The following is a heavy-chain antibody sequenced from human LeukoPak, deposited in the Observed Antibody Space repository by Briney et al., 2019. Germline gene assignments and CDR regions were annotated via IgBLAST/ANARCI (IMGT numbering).Heavy chain of an antibody. J-gene: IGHJ4*02. CDR3: ARDIVGDIVVVPAAI. CDR2: IIPIFGTA. D-gene: IGHD2-2*01. CDR1: GGTFSSYA. Sequence: SVKVSCKASGGTFSSYAISWVRQAPGQRLEWMGGIIPIFGTANYAQKFQGRVTITADESTSTAYMELSSLRSEDTAVYYCARDIVGDIVVVPAAIWGQGTLVTVSS. V-gene: IGHV1-69*01.